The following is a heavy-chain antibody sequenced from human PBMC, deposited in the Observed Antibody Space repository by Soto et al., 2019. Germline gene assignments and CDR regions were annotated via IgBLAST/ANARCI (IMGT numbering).Heavy chain of an antibody. D-gene: IGHD3-22*01. J-gene: IGHJ4*02. CDR2: IWYDGSNK. Sequence: QVQLVESGGGVVQPGRSLRLSCAASGFTFSSYGMHWVRQAPGKGLEWVAVIWYDGSNKYYADSVKGRFTISRDNSKNTLYLQMNSLRAEDTAVYYCARGSYYYDSSGYYQSTPFDYWGQGTLDTVSS. CDR3: ARGSYYYDSSGYYQSTPFDY. CDR1: GFTFSSYG. V-gene: IGHV3-33*01.